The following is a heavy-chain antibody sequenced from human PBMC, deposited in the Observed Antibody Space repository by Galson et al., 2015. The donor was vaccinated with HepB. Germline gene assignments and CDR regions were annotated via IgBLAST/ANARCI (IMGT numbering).Heavy chain of an antibody. D-gene: IGHD3-3*01. Sequence: SVKVSCKASGYTFTSYGISWVRQAPGQGLEWMGWISAYNGNTNYAQKLQGRVTMTTDTSTSTAYMELRSLRSDDTAVYYCTRAWGRADFYGGPWDIWGQGTMVTVSS. CDR1: GYTFTSYG. V-gene: IGHV1-18*01. CDR2: ISAYNGNT. CDR3: TRAWGRADFYGGPWDI. J-gene: IGHJ3*02.